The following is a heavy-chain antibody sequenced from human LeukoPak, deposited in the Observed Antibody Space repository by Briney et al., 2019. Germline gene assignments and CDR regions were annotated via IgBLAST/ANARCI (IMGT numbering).Heavy chain of an antibody. CDR3: AKVVQYTASTGTGLDY. CDR2: ISSSSSYI. V-gene: IGHV3-21*01. CDR1: GFTFSSYS. D-gene: IGHD6-13*01. Sequence: GGSLRLSCAASGFTFSSYSMNWVRQAPGKGLEWVSSISSSSSYIYYADSVKGRFTISRDNAKNSLCLQMNSLRAEDTAVYYCAKVVQYTASTGTGLDYWGQGTLVTVSS. J-gene: IGHJ4*02.